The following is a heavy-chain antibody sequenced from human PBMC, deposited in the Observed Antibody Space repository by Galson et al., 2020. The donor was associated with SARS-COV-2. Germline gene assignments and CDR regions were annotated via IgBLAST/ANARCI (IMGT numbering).Heavy chain of an antibody. V-gene: IGHV3-48*03. CDR3: TRDLYGDFISGFYYGMDV. CDR2: ISRSGGTE. CDR1: RFTFSIYE. D-gene: IGHD4-17*01. J-gene: IGHJ6*02. Sequence: GGSLRLSCAASRFTFSIYEMNWVRPAPGKGLEWVSSISRSGGTESYADSVKGRFTVFRDNGRNSLYLQMNNLRVEDTAVYYCTRDLYGDFISGFYYGMDVWGQGTTVTVSS.